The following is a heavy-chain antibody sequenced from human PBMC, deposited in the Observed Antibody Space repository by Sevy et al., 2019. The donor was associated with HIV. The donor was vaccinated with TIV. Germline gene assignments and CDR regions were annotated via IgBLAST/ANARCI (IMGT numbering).Heavy chain of an antibody. CDR3: ARHVHILWFRELFSYYFDY. V-gene: IGHV5-10-1*01. CDR2: SDASHSYT. CDR1: GYSFTSYW. Sequence: GESLKISCKGSGYSFTSYWISWVRQMPGEGLEWMGRSDASHSYTSYSPSFQGHVTISADKSISTAYLQWSSLKASDTSMYYCARHVHILWFRELFSYYFDYWGQGTLVTVSS. D-gene: IGHD3-10*01. J-gene: IGHJ4*02.